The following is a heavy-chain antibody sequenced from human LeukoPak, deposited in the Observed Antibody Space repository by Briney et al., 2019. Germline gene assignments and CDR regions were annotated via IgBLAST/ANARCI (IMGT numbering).Heavy chain of an antibody. Sequence: SETLSLTCTVSGGSINGYYWSWIRQPPEKGLEWIGCIYYRGSTNYNPSLKSRVTISVDTSKNQFSLKLSSVTAADTAVYYCARADYDTSAYYYTFDYWGQGTLVTVSS. D-gene: IGHD3-22*01. V-gene: IGHV4-59*01. J-gene: IGHJ4*02. CDR1: GGSINGYY. CDR3: ARADYDTSAYYYTFDY. CDR2: IYYRGST.